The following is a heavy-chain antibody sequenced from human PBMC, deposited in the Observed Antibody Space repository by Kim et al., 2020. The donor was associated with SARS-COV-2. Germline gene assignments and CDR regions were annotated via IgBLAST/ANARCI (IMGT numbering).Heavy chain of an antibody. CDR1: GFTFSSYA. D-gene: IGHD3-10*01. CDR2: ISGSGGST. V-gene: IGHV3-23*01. J-gene: IGHJ4*02. Sequence: GGSLRLSCAASGFTFSSYAMSWVRQAPGKGLEWVSAISGSGGSTYYADSVKGRFTISRDNSKNTLYLQMNSLRAEDTAVYYCAKVGTVVPVMVRGVTSYYFDYWGQGTLVTVSS. CDR3: AKVGTVVPVMVRGVTSYYFDY.